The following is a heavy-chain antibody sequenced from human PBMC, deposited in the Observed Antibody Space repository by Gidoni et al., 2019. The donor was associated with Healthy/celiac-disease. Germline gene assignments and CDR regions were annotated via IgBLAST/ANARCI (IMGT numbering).Heavy chain of an antibody. CDR2: MGTAGDT. D-gene: IGHD3-10*01. CDR1: GFPFSRYD. J-gene: IGHJ6*02. V-gene: IGHV3-13*01. Sequence: EVQLVESGGGLVQPGGSLRLACAASGFPFSRYDMHWVRQATGKGLEWVSAMGTAGDTYYPGSVKGRFTISRENAKNSLYLQMNSLRAGDTAVYYCARGGDGSGSRPYPTLYYYYGMDVWGQGTTVTVSS. CDR3: ARGGDGSGSRPYPTLYYYYGMDV.